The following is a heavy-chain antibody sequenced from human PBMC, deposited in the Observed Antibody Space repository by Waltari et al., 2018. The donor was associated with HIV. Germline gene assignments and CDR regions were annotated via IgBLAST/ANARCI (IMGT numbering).Heavy chain of an antibody. J-gene: IGHJ6*02. Sequence: QLQLQESGPGLVKPSEPLSLTCSVSGGSISSSNYYWGWIRRPPGEGLEWIGTIYHSGSTYYNPSLKSRVTMSVDTSKNQFSLKLNSVTAADAAVYYCARQPIPGIAVAGTYYYYGMDVWGQGTTVTVS. V-gene: IGHV4-39*01. CDR1: GGSISSSNYY. CDR2: IYHSGST. D-gene: IGHD6-19*01. CDR3: ARQPIPGIAVAGTYYYYGMDV.